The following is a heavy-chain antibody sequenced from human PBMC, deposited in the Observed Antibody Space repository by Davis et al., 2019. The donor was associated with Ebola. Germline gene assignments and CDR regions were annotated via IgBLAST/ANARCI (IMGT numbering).Heavy chain of an antibody. J-gene: IGHJ3*02. CDR3: ARSRWFRGRDAFDI. V-gene: IGHV4-34*01. CDR1: GGSFSGYY. D-gene: IGHD3-10*01. Sequence: SETLSLTCAVYGGSFSGYYWSWIRKPPGKGLEWIGEINHSGSTNYNPSLKSRVTISVDTSKNQFSLKLNSVTAADTAVYYCARSRWFRGRDAFDIWGQGTMVTVSS. CDR2: INHSGST.